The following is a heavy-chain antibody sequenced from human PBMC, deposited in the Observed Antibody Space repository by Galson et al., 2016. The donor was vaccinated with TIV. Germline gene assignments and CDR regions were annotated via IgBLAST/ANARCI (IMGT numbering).Heavy chain of an antibody. CDR1: GFTFNNYA. CDR2: ISGTGEIT. V-gene: IGHV3-23*01. CDR3: AKYFWTYVWSTFDN. D-gene: IGHD3/OR15-3a*01. Sequence: SLRLSCAASGFTFNNYAMTWVRQAPEKGLEWVSTISGTGEITVYADSVRGHFIISRDNSKNTLYSQMNNLRAEDTAVYYCAKYFWTYVWSTFDNWGQGPPVTVSS. J-gene: IGHJ4*02.